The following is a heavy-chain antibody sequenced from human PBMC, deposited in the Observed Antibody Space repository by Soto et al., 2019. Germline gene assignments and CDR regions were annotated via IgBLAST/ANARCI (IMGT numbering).Heavy chain of an antibody. CDR1: GGSISSDGNY. CDR3: ARGSSIAGLYYGMDV. CDR2: NYYSGIT. J-gene: IGHJ6*02. D-gene: IGHD6-6*01. V-gene: IGHV4-31*03. Sequence: QVQLQESGPGLVKPSQTLSLTCTVSGGSISSDGNYWTWIRQHPGKGPEWIGYNYYSGITYYNPSLKSRVTISLDTSKNQFSLKLSSVTAADTAVYYCARGSSIAGLYYGMDVWGQGTTVTVSS.